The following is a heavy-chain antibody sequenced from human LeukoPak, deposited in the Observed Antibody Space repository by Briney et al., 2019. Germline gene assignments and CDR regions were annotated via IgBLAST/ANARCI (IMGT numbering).Heavy chain of an antibody. CDR1: GGSFSGYY. J-gene: IGHJ6*03. CDR2: INHSGST. D-gene: IGHD4-17*01. CDR3: ARGAKGYGVSYYYYYYMDV. Sequence: SETLSLTCAVYGGSFSGYYWSWIRQPPGKGLGWIGEINHSGSTNYNPSLKSRVTISVDTSKNQFSLKLSSVTAADTAVYYCARGAKGYGVSYYYYYYMDVWGKGTTVTVSS. V-gene: IGHV4-34*01.